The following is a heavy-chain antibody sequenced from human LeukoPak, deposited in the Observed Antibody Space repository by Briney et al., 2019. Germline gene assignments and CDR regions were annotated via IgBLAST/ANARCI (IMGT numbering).Heavy chain of an antibody. D-gene: IGHD3-3*01. Sequence: PGGSLRLSCAASGFTFSSYSMNWVRQAPGKGLEWVSSISSSSSYIYYADSVKGRFTISRDNAKNSLYLQMNSLRAEDTAVYYCARALFDFWSGYYFPNWFDPWGQGTLVTVSS. CDR2: ISSSSSYI. CDR1: GFTFSSYS. CDR3: ARALFDFWSGYYFPNWFDP. V-gene: IGHV3-21*04. J-gene: IGHJ5*02.